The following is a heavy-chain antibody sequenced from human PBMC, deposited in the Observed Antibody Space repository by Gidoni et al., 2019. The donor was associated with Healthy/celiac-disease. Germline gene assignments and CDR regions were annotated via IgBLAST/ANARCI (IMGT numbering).Heavy chain of an antibody. CDR1: GGSISSSSYY. D-gene: IGHD6-19*01. V-gene: IGHV4-39*01. CDR3: ATPTTRVAGPFDY. CDR2: IYYSGST. Sequence: QLQLQKSGPGLVKPSETLSLTCTVSGGSISSSSYYWGWIRQPPGKGLEWIGSIYYSGSTYYNPSLMSCVTISVDTSKIQFSLKLSSVPAADTAVYYCATPTTRVAGPFDYWGQGTLVTVSS. J-gene: IGHJ4*02.